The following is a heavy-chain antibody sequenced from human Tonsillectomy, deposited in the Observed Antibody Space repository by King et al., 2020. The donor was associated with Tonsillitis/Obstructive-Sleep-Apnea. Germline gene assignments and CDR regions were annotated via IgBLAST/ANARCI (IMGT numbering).Heavy chain of an antibody. Sequence: EQLVESGGGLVQPGGSLRLSCAASGFTFSSYAMSWVRQAPGKGLEWVSGIIDSGGSTYYADSVKGRFTLSRDNSKNTLYLQMNSLRAEDTAVYYCEKASSLGHYYYYIDVWGKGTTVTVSS. CDR3: EKASSLGHYYYYIDV. CDR1: GFTFSSYA. J-gene: IGHJ6*03. CDR2: IIDSGGST. V-gene: IGHV3-23*04.